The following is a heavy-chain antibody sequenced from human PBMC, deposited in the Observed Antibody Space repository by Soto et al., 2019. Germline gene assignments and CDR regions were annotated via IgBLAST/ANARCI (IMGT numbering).Heavy chain of an antibody. D-gene: IGHD3-3*01. V-gene: IGHV3-48*04. J-gene: IGHJ4*02. CDR2: INQNSDSI. CDR1: GFTLSIYN. Sequence: GGSLRLSCSASGFTLSIYNMNWIRQAPGKGLEWLSYINQNSDSIYYADSVKGRFTISRDNTKNSLYLQMNSLRAEDTAVYYCARGHPGVEVTAPYYWGQGTLVTVSS. CDR3: ARGHPGVEVTAPYY.